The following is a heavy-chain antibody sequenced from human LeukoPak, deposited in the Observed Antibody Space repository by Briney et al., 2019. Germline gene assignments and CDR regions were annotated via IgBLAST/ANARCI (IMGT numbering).Heavy chain of an antibody. CDR3: ARDRFYGDYGSRYYFDY. D-gene: IGHD4-17*01. Sequence: PGGSLRLSCAASGFTFSSYSMNWVRQAPGKGLEWVSYISSSSSTIYYADSVKGRFTISRDNAKNSLYLQMNSLRAEDTAVYYCARDRFYGDYGSRYYFDYWGQGTLVTVSS. CDR1: GFTFSSYS. J-gene: IGHJ4*02. V-gene: IGHV3-48*04. CDR2: ISSSSSTI.